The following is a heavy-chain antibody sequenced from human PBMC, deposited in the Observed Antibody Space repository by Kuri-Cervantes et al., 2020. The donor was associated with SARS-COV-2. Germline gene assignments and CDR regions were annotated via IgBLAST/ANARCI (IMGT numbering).Heavy chain of an antibody. CDR2: ISSSSSYI. CDR3: ARYFGVITVDY. V-gene: IGHV3-21*01. D-gene: IGHD3-3*01. J-gene: IGHJ4*02. CDR1: GFTFSSYS. Sequence: GESLKISCAASGFTFSSYSMNWVRQAPGKGLEWVSSISSSSSYIHYADSVKGRFTISRDSAKSSLYLQMNSLRVEDTAVYYCARYFGVITVDYWGRGTLVTVSS.